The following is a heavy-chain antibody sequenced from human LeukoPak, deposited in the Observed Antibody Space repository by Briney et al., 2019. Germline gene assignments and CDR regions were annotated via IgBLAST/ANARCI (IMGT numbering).Heavy chain of an antibody. CDR3: AKDQGQTDYDISLGGNAFDI. D-gene: IGHD3-9*01. Sequence: PGRSLRLSCAASGFTFDDYAMHWVRQAPGKGLEWVSGISWNSGSMGYADSVKGRFTISRDNAKNSLYLQMNSLRAEDTALYYCAKDQGQTDYDISLGGNAFDIWGQGTMVTVSS. CDR1: GFTFDDYA. CDR2: ISWNSGSM. J-gene: IGHJ3*02. V-gene: IGHV3-9*01.